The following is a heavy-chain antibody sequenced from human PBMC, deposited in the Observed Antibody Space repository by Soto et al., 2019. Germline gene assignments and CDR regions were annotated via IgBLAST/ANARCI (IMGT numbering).Heavy chain of an antibody. J-gene: IGHJ6*02. V-gene: IGHV1-69*13. D-gene: IGHD5-12*01. Sequence: SVKVSCKASGGTFSSYAISWVRQAPGQGLEWMGGIIPIFGTANYAQKFQGRVTITADESTSTAYMELSSLRSEDTAVYYCARDSSVATMQGDYYYYYYGMDVWGQGTTVTVSS. CDR2: IIPIFGTA. CDR1: GGTFSSYA. CDR3: ARDSSVATMQGDYYYYYYGMDV.